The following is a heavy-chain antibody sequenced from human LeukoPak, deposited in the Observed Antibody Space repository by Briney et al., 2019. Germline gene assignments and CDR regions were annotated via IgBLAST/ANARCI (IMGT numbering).Heavy chain of an antibody. Sequence: GRSLRLSCAASGVTLSPYGMHWVRQAPGKGLEWVAVISSEGGTQHYADSVKGRFIISRDNPGNTLYLQMNILRTEDTAVYYCAKEGTPHVSTWYDLWGQGTQVIVSS. CDR1: GVTLSPYG. J-gene: IGHJ5*02. CDR3: AKEGTPHVSTWYDL. D-gene: IGHD3-10*01. CDR2: ISSEGGTQ. V-gene: IGHV3-30*18.